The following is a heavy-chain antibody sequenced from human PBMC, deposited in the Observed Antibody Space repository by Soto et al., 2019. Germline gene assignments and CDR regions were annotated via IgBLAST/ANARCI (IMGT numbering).Heavy chain of an antibody. CDR3: ERVNRSIEYSYRMDV. D-gene: IGHD6-13*01. CDR1: GLTFSHYS. V-gene: IGHV3-21*02. CDR2: ISGGGTYR. Sequence: EVQLVESGGGLVKPGGSLRLSCAASGLTFSHYSMNWVRQAPGKGLEWVSSISGGGTYRYYAESVKGRFTISRDNAKNTRDLQLNSLRADDKAVYYGERVNRSIEYSYRMDVWGQGTTVTVSS. J-gene: IGHJ6*02.